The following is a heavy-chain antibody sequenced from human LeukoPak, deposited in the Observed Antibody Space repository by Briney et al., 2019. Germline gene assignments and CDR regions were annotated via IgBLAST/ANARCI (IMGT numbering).Heavy chain of an antibody. V-gene: IGHV4-61*08. CDR3: ARAYFDWLFPGD. J-gene: IGHJ4*02. CDR2: IYYSGST. D-gene: IGHD3-9*01. CDR1: GGAISSSGFY. Sequence: PSETLSLTCIVSGGAISSSGFYWGWIRQPPGKGLEWIGYIYYSGSTNYNPSLKSRVTISVDTSKNQFSLKLSSVTAADTAVYYCARAYFDWLFPGDWGQGTLVTVSS.